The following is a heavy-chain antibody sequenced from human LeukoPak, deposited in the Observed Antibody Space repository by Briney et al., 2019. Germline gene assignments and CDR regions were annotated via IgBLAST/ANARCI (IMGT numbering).Heavy chain of an antibody. D-gene: IGHD6-19*01. CDR1: GFTFNNYA. Sequence: GGSLSLSCAASGFTFNNYAIHWVRQAPGKGLEWVAVVTYDGNNQYYADSVKGRFTVSRDNSRNTVNLQMNSLRGEDTAVYYCARAPVRGAVAGVDYWGQGTLVTVSS. V-gene: IGHV3-30-3*01. CDR3: ARAPVRGAVAGVDY. J-gene: IGHJ4*02. CDR2: VTYDGNNQ.